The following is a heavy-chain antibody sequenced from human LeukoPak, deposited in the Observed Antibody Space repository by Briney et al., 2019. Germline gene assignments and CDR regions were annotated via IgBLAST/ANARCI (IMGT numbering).Heavy chain of an antibody. CDR2: ISYDGSNK. V-gene: IGHV3-30*18. CDR1: GFTFTIYG. D-gene: IGHD1-26*01. J-gene: IGHJ4*02. Sequence: GGSLRLSCAASGFTFTIYGMSWVRQAPGKGLEWVAVISYDGSNKYYADSVKGRFTISRDNSKNTLYLQMNSLRAEDTAVYYCAKDSGSNGDYYFDYWDQGTLVTVSS. CDR3: AKDSGSNGDYYFDY.